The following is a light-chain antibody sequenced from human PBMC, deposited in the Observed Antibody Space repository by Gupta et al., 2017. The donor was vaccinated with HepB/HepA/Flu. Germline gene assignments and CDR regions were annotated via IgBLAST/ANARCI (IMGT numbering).Light chain of an antibody. V-gene: IGKV2-30*01. CDR3: MQATHWPPLA. CDR1: QSLADTDGSTY. J-gene: IGKJ4*01. Sequence: DVVLTQSPLSLPVTLGQPASMSCWSSQSLADTDGSTYLSWFQQRPGQSPRRLIYTVSNRDSGVPDRCIGSGSGSDFTLTISSVEAEDVGLYYCMQATHWPPLAFGGGTKVEIK. CDR2: TVS.